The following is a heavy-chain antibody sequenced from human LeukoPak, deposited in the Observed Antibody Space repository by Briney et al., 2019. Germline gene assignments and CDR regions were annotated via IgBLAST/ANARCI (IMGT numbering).Heavy chain of an antibody. Sequence: PGGSLRLSCAASGFTFSSYCINWVRQAPGKGLEWVSSISRGSSYINYADSVKGRFTISRDNAKNSLYLQMNSLRVEDTAVYYCARATGRDVWSGSDYYYMDVWGKGTMVTVSS. J-gene: IGHJ6*03. CDR2: ISRGSSYI. CDR1: GFTFSSYC. D-gene: IGHD3-3*01. V-gene: IGHV3-21*01. CDR3: ARATGRDVWSGSDYYYMDV.